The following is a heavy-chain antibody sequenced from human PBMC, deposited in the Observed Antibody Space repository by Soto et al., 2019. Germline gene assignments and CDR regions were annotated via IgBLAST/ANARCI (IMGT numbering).Heavy chain of an antibody. V-gene: IGHV3-20*04. Sequence: EVQLVESGGGVVRPGGSLRLSCAASGFTFDDYDMSWVRQVPGKGLEWVSGINWNGGSTGYADSVKGRFTISRDNAKNSLYLQMNSLRAEDTALYYCARDWQTTVTTVTWFDPWGQGTLVTVSS. J-gene: IGHJ5*02. CDR2: INWNGGST. CDR3: ARDWQTTVTTVTWFDP. D-gene: IGHD4-17*01. CDR1: GFTFDDYD.